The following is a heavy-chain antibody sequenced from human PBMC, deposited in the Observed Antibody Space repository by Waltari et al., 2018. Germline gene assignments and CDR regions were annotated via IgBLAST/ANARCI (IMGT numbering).Heavy chain of an antibody. Sequence: VQLLESGGGLAPPGGSLRLSCSASGFTFRDYAMRWVRQAPGKGLEWIGEIYHSGSTNYNPSLKSRVTISVDKSKNQFSLKLSSVTAADTAVYYCARRYCSGGSCYYFDYWGQGTLVTVSS. D-gene: IGHD2-15*01. V-gene: IGHV4-4*02. CDR2: IYHSGST. J-gene: IGHJ4*02. CDR3: ARRYCSGGSCYYFDY. CDR1: GFTFRDYAM.